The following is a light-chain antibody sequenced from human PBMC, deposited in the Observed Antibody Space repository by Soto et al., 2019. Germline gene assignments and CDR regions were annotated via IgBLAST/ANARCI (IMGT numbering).Light chain of an antibody. CDR1: QDIKNY. CDR2: DAA. V-gene: IGKV1-33*01. CDR3: QQFDSVPCT. J-gene: IGKJ2*02. Sequence: IEMTQSPSALSASAGDRVTITCQASQDIKNYVIWYQQKPGRAPKLLIYDAASLGTGVSSRFSGSGSGTHFTLTISCLQPEDVATYYCQQFDSVPCTFGQGTKLEIK.